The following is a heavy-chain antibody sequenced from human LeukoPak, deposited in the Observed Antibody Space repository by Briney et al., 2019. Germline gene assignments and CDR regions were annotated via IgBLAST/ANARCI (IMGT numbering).Heavy chain of an antibody. CDR3: ARDGGEYQLLY. V-gene: IGHV4-30-4*01. Sequence: PSQTLSLTCTLSGGSISSGDYYWSWIRQPPGKGLEWIGYIYYSGSTYYNPSLKSRVTISVDTSKNQFSLKLSSVTAADTAVYYCARDGGEYQLLYWGQGTLVTVSS. CDR1: GGSISSGDYY. D-gene: IGHD2-2*01. J-gene: IGHJ4*02. CDR2: IYYSGST.